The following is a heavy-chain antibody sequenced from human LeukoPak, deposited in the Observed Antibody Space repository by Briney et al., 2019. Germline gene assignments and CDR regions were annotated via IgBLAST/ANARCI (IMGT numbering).Heavy chain of an antibody. D-gene: IGHD3-10*01. CDR1: GYTFTSYY. CDR2: INPSGGST. CDR3: ARNYYGSGPGGAFDI. Sequence: ASVKVSCKASGYTFTSYYMHWVRQAPGQGLEWMGIINPSGGSTSYAQKFQGRITMTRDTSTSTAYMELSSLRSEDTAVYYCARNYYGSGPGGAFDIWGQGTMVTVSS. J-gene: IGHJ3*02. V-gene: IGHV1-46*01.